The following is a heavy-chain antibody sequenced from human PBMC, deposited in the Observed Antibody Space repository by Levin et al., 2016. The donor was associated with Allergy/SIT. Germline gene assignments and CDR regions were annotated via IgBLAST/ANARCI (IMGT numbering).Heavy chain of an antibody. J-gene: IGHJ3*02. V-gene: IGHV4-59*01. Sequence: RQAPGKGLEWIGYIFYRGSTNYNPSLKSRVIISVDTSKNQFSLKLSSVTAADTAVYYCARVNYYESSGNWAFDIWGQGTMVTVSS. CDR3: ARVNYYESSGNWAFDI. CDR2: IFYRGST. D-gene: IGHD3-22*01.